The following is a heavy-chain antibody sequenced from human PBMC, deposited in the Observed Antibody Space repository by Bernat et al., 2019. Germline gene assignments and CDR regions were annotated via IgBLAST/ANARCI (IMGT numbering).Heavy chain of an antibody. J-gene: IGHJ4*02. V-gene: IGHV1-69*04. CDR1: GGTFSSYA. CDR2: IIPILGIA. D-gene: IGHD3-10*02. Sequence: QVQLVQSGAEVKKPGSSVKVSCKASGGTFSSYAISWVRQAPGLGLEWMGRIIPILGIANYAQKFQGRVTITADKSTSTAYMELSSLRSEDTSVYYCASRPNLVRGVPPEDDYWGQGTLVTVSS. CDR3: ASRPNLVRGVPPEDDY.